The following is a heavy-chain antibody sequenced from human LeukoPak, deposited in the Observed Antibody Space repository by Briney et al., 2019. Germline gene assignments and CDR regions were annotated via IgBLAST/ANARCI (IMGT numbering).Heavy chain of an antibody. CDR2: INPNSGGT. D-gene: IGHD2-21*02. J-gene: IGHJ6*03. Sequence: GASVKVSCKASGYTFTSYGISWVRQAPGQGLEWMGWINPNSGGTNYAQKFQGRVTMTRDTSISTAYMELSRLRSDDTAVYYCARSATVYCGGDCYSFDYYYYMDVWGKGTTVTISS. CDR3: ARSATVYCGGDCYSFDYYYYMDV. V-gene: IGHV1-2*02. CDR1: GYTFTSYG.